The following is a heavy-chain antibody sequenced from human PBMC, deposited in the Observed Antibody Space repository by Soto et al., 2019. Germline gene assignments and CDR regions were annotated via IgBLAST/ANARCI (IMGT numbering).Heavy chain of an antibody. Sequence: QVQLVQSGAEVKKPGASVKVSCKTSGYTFTSYDIHWVRQATGQGPEWMGWMNPYSGNTVYAQKFQGRITMTRHTSMSTADMELSSLRSEDTAVYYCASTRFGAVAGTWGQGTLVTVSS. CDR1: GYTFTSYD. CDR3: ASTRFGAVAGT. V-gene: IGHV1-8*01. CDR2: MNPYSGNT. D-gene: IGHD6-19*01. J-gene: IGHJ5*02.